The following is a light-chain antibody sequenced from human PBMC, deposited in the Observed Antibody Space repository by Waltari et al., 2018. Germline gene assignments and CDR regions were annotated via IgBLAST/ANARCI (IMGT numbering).Light chain of an antibody. Sequence: QSVLTQPPPVSAAPGQKVTISCSGSSSNIGNNYVSWYQQLPGTAPKLLIYDKNKRPSGMPDRFAGSKSGTSATLGITGLQTGDEADYYCGTWDSSLSAVVFGGGTKLTVL. CDR2: DKN. CDR3: GTWDSSLSAVV. V-gene: IGLV1-51*01. J-gene: IGLJ2*01. CDR1: SSNIGNNY.